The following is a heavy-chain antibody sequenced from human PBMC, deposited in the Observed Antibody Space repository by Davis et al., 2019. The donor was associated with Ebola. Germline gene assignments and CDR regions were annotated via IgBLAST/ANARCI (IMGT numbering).Heavy chain of an antibody. CDR3: ARGYSGYNPNDY. D-gene: IGHD5-12*01. CDR2: INAYNGNT. V-gene: IGHV1-18*01. Sequence: ASVKVSCKASGGTFSSYTISWVRQAPGQGLEWMGWINAYNGNTNYAQNLQGRVSMTTDSSTSTAYMELGSLKSDDTAVYFCARGYSGYNPNDYWGQGTLVTVSS. CDR1: GGTFSSYT. J-gene: IGHJ4*02.